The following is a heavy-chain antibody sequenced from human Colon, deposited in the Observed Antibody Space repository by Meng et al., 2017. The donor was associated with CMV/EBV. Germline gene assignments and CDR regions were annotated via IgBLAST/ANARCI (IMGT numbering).Heavy chain of an antibody. CDR1: GFSFSNTW. Sequence: GGSLKISWAASGFSFSNTWMTWVRHSPGKGLEWGANINEDGSEIFSVDSVKGRFTVSRDNAKNSVYLQMNSLRVEDSAVYYCARDQGRYTNYVYYWGQGTLVTVSS. J-gene: IGHJ4*02. CDR2: INEDGSEI. V-gene: IGHV3-7*01. CDR3: ARDQGRYTNYVYY. D-gene: IGHD5-18*01.